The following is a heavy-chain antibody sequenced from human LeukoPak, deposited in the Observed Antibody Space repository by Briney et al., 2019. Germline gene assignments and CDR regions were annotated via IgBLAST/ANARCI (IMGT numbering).Heavy chain of an antibody. CDR1: SGSISSYY. V-gene: IGHV4-59*01. Sequence: SETLSPTCTVSSGSISSYYWSWIRQPPGKGLEWIGYIYYSGSTNYNPSLKSRVTISVDTSRNQFSLKLSSVTAADTAVYYCATTVVAAAGKVDYWGQGTLVTVSS. D-gene: IGHD6-13*01. CDR2: IYYSGST. J-gene: IGHJ4*02. CDR3: ATTVVAAAGKVDY.